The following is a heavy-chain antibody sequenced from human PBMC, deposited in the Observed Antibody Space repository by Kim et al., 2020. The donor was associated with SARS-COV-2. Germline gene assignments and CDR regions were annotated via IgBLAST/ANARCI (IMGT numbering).Heavy chain of an antibody. CDR1: GFSLTDYY. D-gene: IGHD3-10*01. V-gene: IGHV3-11*01. J-gene: IGHJ3*01. Sequence: GGSLRLSCAASGFSLTDYYMRWIRQAPGKGLEWVSYISSSGGTIYYADSVKGRFTISRDNAKNSLFLQMNSLRAEDTAVYYCAREDFGSGRYPSTDDAFDFWGQGTTVTVSS. CDR2: ISSSGGTI. CDR3: AREDFGSGRYPSTDDAFDF.